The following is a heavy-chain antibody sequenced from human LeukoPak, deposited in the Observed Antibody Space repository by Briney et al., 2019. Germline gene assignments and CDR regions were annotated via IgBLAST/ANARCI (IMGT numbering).Heavy chain of an antibody. D-gene: IGHD3-22*01. V-gene: IGHV1-18*01. J-gene: IGHJ6*03. CDR3: ALTYYYDSSGYYSPIWYYYYYMDV. Sequence: ASVKVSCKASGYTFTSYGISWVRQAPGQGLEWMGWISAYNGNTNYAQKLQGRVTMTTDTSTSTAYMELSSLRSEDTAVYYCALTYYYDSSGYYSPIWYYYYYMDVWGKGTTVTVSS. CDR2: ISAYNGNT. CDR1: GYTFTSYG.